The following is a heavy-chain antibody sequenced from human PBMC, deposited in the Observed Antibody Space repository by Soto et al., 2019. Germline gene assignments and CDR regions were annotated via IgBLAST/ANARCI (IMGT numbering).Heavy chain of an antibody. CDR2: IIPIFGTA. J-gene: IGHJ5*01. Sequence: SVKVSCKACGGTFSSYAISWVRQAPGQGLEWMGGIIPIFGTANYAQKLQGRVPMTGDESTSTAYTELSSRRGEDTAVDYGGFFCGSSCYSNRFDSCGRRPLVPVSS. D-gene: IGHD2-15*01. CDR3: GFFCGSSCYSNRFDS. V-gene: IGHV1-69*13. CDR1: GGTFSSYA.